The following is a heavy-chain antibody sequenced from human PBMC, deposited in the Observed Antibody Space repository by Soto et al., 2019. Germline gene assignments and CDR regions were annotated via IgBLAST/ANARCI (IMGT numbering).Heavy chain of an antibody. CDR1: GYTFTGYY. Sequence: ASVKVSCKASGYTFTGYYMHWVRQAPGQGLEWMGWINPNSGGTNYAQKFQGWVTMTRDTSISTAYMELSRLRSDDTAVYYCARGLSILSSGRKEKNWFDPWGQGTLVTVSS. V-gene: IGHV1-2*04. CDR2: INPNSGGT. J-gene: IGHJ5*02. D-gene: IGHD6-19*01. CDR3: ARGLSILSSGRKEKNWFDP.